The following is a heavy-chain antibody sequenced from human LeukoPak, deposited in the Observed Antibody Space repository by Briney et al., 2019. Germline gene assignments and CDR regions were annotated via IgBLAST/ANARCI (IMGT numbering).Heavy chain of an antibody. CDR3: ARGGFLGAPQPIDY. D-gene: IGHD3-3*01. CDR2: IIPILGIA. V-gene: IGHV1-69*04. Sequence: GASVKVSCKASGGTFSSYAISWVRQAPGQGLEWMGRIIPILGIANYAQKFQGRVTITADKSTSTAYMELSSLRSEDTAVYYCARGGFLGAPQPIDYWGQGTLVTVSS. J-gene: IGHJ4*02. CDR1: GGTFSSYA.